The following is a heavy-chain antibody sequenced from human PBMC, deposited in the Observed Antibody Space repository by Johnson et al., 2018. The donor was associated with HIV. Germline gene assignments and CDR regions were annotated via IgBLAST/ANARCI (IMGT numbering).Heavy chain of an antibody. CDR1: GFTVSSNY. CDR3: AKDRTVAARDAFDI. Sequence: VQLVESGGGLIQPGGSLRLSCAASGFTVSSNYMSWVRQAPGKGLEWVSVIYSGGSTYYADSVKGRFTISRDNSKNTLYLQMNSLRAEDTAVYYCAKDRTVAARDAFDIWGQGTMVTVSS. D-gene: IGHD6-19*01. CDR2: IYSGGST. V-gene: IGHV3-53*01. J-gene: IGHJ3*02.